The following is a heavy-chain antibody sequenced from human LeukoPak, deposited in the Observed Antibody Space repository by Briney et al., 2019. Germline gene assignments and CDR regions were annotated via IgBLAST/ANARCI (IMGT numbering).Heavy chain of an antibody. CDR2: ISYDGSNK. CDR1: GFTFSSYA. J-gene: IGHJ5*02. V-gene: IGHV3-30-3*01. CDR3: ARGRYVSSSWFDP. Sequence: PGRSLRLSCAASGFTFSSYAMHWVRQAPGKGLEWVAVISYDGSNKYYADSVKGRFTISRDNSKNTLLLQMNSLTAEDTAVCYCARGRYVSSSWFDPWGQGTLVTVSS. D-gene: IGHD5-12*01.